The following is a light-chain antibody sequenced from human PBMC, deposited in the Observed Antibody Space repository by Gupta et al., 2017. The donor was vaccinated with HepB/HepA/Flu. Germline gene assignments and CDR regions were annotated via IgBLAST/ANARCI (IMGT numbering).Light chain of an antibody. V-gene: IGKV1-39*01. CDR2: AAS. Sequence: DIQMNQSPSSLSASVGDRLTITCRASQSITTFLNWYQQKPGKAPSLLIYAASSLHSGVPSRFSGSGSGADFTLTISSLQPEDFATYYCQQSYRMPPTFGQGTKVEFK. CDR1: QSITTF. CDR3: QQSYRMPPT. J-gene: IGKJ1*01.